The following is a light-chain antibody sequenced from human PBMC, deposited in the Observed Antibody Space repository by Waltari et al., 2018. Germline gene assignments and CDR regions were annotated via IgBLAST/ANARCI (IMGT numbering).Light chain of an antibody. Sequence: QSALTQPASVSGSPGQSITIPSPGTTRDVGNYNLVSWYQQHPGKAPKLMMYAVSKRPSGVSDRFSGSKSGDMASLTISGLQPEDEAEYFCSSYAGSSKGVFGGGTKVTVL. CDR2: AVS. J-gene: IGLJ2*01. V-gene: IGLV2-23*02. CDR3: SSYAGSSKGV. CDR1: TRDVGNYNL.